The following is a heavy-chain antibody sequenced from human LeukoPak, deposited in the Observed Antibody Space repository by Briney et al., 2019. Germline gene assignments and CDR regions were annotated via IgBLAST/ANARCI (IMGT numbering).Heavy chain of an antibody. CDR3: ARDFLADTVAGLFDH. V-gene: IGHV3-30*01. CDR2: ISYDGSNK. Sequence: GGSLRLSCAASGFTFSSYAMHWVRQAPGKGLEWVAVISYDGSNKYYADSVKGRFTISRDNSKNTLYLQMNSLRAEDTAVYYCARDFLADTVAGLFDHWGQGTLVTVSS. D-gene: IGHD6-19*01. CDR1: GFTFSSYA. J-gene: IGHJ4*02.